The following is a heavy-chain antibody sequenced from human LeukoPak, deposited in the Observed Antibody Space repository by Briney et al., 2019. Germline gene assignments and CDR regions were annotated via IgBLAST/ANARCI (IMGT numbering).Heavy chain of an antibody. D-gene: IGHD5-12*01. CDR3: VRYSGDADY. Sequence: PGGSLRLSCTASGFTFGDYAMSWLRQAPGKGLEWVGFIRSKVYGGTTEYAASVKGRFTISRDDSKSIAYLQMNSLKSEDTAVYYCVRYSGDADYWGQGTLVTVSS. V-gene: IGHV3-49*03. CDR1: GFTFGDYA. J-gene: IGHJ4*02. CDR2: IRSKVYGGTT.